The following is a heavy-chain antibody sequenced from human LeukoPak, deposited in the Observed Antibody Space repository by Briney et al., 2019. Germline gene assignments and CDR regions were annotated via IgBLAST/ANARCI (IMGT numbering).Heavy chain of an antibody. D-gene: IGHD3-10*01. V-gene: IGHV3-11*06. CDR3: ARYGAGSYVYYYGMDV. J-gene: IGHJ6*02. CDR2: ISSSSSYT. Sequence: GGSLRLSCAASGFTFSDYYMSWIRQAPGKGLEWVSYISSSSSYTNYADSVKGRFTISRDNAKNSLYLQMNSLRDEDTAVYYCARYGAGSYVYYYGMDVWGQGTTVTVSS. CDR1: GFTFSDYY.